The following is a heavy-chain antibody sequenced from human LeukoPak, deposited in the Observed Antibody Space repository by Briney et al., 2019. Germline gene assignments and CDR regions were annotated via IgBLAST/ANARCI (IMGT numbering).Heavy chain of an antibody. CDR2: IWYDGSNK. CDR1: GFTFSTYG. V-gene: IGHV3-33*01. Sequence: PGGSLRLSCAASGFTFSTYGMHWVRQAPGKGLEWVAVIWYDGSNKYYADSVKGRFTISRDNSKNTLYLQMNSLRAEDTAVYYCARAVGPFDIWGQGTIVIVSS. J-gene: IGHJ3*02. D-gene: IGHD3-16*01. CDR3: ARAVGPFDI.